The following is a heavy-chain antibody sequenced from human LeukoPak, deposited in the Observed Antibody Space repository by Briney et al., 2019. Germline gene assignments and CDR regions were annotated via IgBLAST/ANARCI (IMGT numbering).Heavy chain of an antibody. CDR3: ARDDSGSYGGWGVGAFDI. D-gene: IGHD1-26*01. CDR1: GFTVSGDY. V-gene: IGHV3-53*01. Sequence: PGGSLRLSCAASGFTVSGDYMSWVRQAPGKGLEWVSVIYGGGSTYYADSVKGRFTISRDNSKNTLYLQMNSLRAEDTAVYYCARDDSGSYGGWGVGAFDIWGQGTMVTVSS. CDR2: IYGGGST. J-gene: IGHJ3*02.